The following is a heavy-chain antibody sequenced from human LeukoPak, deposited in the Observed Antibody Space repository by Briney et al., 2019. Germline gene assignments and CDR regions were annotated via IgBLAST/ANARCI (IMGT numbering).Heavy chain of an antibody. V-gene: IGHV3-33*01. CDR1: EFTFSSYG. CDR3: AREHTTVTSLLDY. Sequence: PGGSLRLSCAASEFTFSSYGMHWVRQAPGKGLEWVAVIWYDGSKKYYADSVKGRFTISRDSSKNTMYLQMNSLRAEDTAVYYCAREHTTVTSLLDYWGQGTLVTVSS. D-gene: IGHD4-17*01. J-gene: IGHJ4*02. CDR2: IWYDGSKK.